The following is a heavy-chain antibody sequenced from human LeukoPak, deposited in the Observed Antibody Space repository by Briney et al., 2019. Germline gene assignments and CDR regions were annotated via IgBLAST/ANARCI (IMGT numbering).Heavy chain of an antibody. V-gene: IGHV1-18*01. J-gene: IGHJ4*02. Sequence: ASVKVSCKASGHTFTSHGINWFRQAPGQGLEWMGWVSGYNGNTDYAQKFQGRVTMTTDRSTNTVYMELRSLRSDDTAVYYCARDRPVMITFGGVIIAAYWGQGTLVSVSS. CDR3: ARDRPVMITFGGVIIAAY. CDR1: GHTFTSHG. D-gene: IGHD3-16*02. CDR2: VSGYNGNT.